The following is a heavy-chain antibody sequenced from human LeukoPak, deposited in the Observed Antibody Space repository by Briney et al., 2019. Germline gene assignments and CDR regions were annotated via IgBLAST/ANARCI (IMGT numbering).Heavy chain of an antibody. V-gene: IGHV1-8*01. CDR2: MNPNSGNT. Sequence: ASVKVSCKASGYTFTSYDINWVRQATGQGLEWMGWMNPNSGNTGYAQKFQGRVTMTRNTSISTAYVELSSLRSEDTAVYYCARISGGSYYGAFDIWGQGTMVTVSS. CDR3: ARISGGSYYGAFDI. J-gene: IGHJ3*02. D-gene: IGHD1-26*01. CDR1: GYTFTSYD.